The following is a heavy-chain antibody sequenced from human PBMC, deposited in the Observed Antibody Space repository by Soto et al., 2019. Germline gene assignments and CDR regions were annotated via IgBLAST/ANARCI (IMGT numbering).Heavy chain of an antibody. CDR1: GFTFSSYS. CDR2: ISSSSSYI. Sequence: GGSLRLSCAASGFTFSSYSMNWVRQAPGKGLEWVSSISSSSSYIYYADSVKGRFNISRDNAKNSLYLQMNSLRAEDTSVYYCARAPYYYDSSGYWAYWGQGTLVTVSS. J-gene: IGHJ4*02. D-gene: IGHD3-22*01. V-gene: IGHV3-21*01. CDR3: ARAPYYYDSSGYWAY.